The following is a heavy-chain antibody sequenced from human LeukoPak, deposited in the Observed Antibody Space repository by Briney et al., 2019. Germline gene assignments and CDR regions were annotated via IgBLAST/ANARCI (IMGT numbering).Heavy chain of an antibody. J-gene: IGHJ4*02. CDR3: ARVPPLKYYEAPYFDY. D-gene: IGHD2/OR15-2a*01. Sequence: KPSETLSLTCTVSGGSISSSSYYWGWIRQPPGKGLEWIGSIYYSGSTYYNPSLKSRVTISVDTSKNQFSLKLSSVTAADTAVYYCARVPPLKYYEAPYFDYWGQGTLVSVSS. CDR1: GGSISSSSYY. V-gene: IGHV4-39*07. CDR2: IYYSGST.